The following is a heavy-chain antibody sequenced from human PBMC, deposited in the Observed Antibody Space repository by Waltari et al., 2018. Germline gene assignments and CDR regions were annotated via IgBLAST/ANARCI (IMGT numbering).Heavy chain of an antibody. CDR1: GGSISSDDYC. Sequence: QVQLQESGPGLVKPSQTLSLTCTVSGGSISSDDYCWNWIRQPPGKGLEWIGYIFYSGSTYDNPSRKSRVTISVDTSKTQFSMKLSSVTAADTAVYYWARDSVVAGGGFDYWGQGTLVTVSS. J-gene: IGHJ4*02. V-gene: IGHV4-30-4*08. CDR3: ARDSVVAGGGFDY. CDR2: IFYSGST. D-gene: IGHD2-15*01.